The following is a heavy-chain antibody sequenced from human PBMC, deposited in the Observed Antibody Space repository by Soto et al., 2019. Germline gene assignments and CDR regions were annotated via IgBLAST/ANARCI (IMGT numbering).Heavy chain of an antibody. CDR2: IRRSGSTK. J-gene: IGHJ6*02. CDR1: GFTFSSYS. V-gene: IGHV3-48*04. CDR3: ARDPHSWKGMDV. D-gene: IGHD1-1*01. Sequence: GGSLRLSCEASGFTFSSYSMNWVRQAPGKGLEWVAYIRRSGSTKYYADSVKGRFTISRDNAKNSLYLQMNSLRAEDTAVYYCARDPHSWKGMDVWGQGTTVTVSS.